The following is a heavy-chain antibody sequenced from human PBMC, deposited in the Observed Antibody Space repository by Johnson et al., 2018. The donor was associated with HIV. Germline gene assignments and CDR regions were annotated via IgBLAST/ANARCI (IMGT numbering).Heavy chain of an antibody. D-gene: IGHD3-22*01. CDR2: IGTAGAT. J-gene: IGHJ3*02. Sequence: VQLVESGGELVQPGGSLRLSCAASGFTFSSYAMHWVRQATGKGLEWVSAIGTAGATSYPGSVKGRFTISRENAKNSLYLQMNSLSAGDTAVYYCARGSSYYYDSSGSDAFDIWGQGTMVTVSS. CDR1: GFTFSSYA. CDR3: ARGSSYYYDSSGSDAFDI. V-gene: IGHV3-13*01.